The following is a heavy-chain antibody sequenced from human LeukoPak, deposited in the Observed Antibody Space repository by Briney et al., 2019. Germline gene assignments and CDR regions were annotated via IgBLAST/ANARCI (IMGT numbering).Heavy chain of an antibody. CDR2: IYYSGST. J-gene: IGHJ4*02. CDR3: AGEGCYYDSSGYYPLDY. Sequence: SETLSLTCTVSGGSISSYYWSWIRQPPGKGLEWIGYIYYSGSTNYNPSLKSRVTISVDTSKNQFSLKLSSVTAADTAVYYCAGEGCYYDSSGYYPLDYWGQGTLVTVSS. CDR1: GGSISSYY. D-gene: IGHD3-22*01. V-gene: IGHV4-59*12.